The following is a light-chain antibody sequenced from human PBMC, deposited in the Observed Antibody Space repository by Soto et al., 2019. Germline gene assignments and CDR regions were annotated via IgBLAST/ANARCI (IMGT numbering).Light chain of an antibody. CDR2: EVS. J-gene: IGLJ3*02. CDR1: SSDVGGYNY. V-gene: IGLV2-14*01. Sequence: QSALTQPASVSGSPGQSITISCTGTSSDVGGYNYVSWYQQHPGKAPKLMIYEVSNRPSGVSHRFSGSKSGNTASLTISGLQAEDEADYYCSSYRSTNTWVFGGGTKLTVL. CDR3: SSYRSTNTWV.